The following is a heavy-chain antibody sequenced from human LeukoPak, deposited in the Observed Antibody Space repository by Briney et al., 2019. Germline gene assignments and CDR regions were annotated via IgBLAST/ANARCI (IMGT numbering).Heavy chain of an antibody. Sequence: PSETLSLTCAVYGGSFSGYYWSWIRQPPGKGLEWIGEINHSGSTNYNPSLTSRVTISVDTSKNQFSLKLSSVTAADTAVYYCARARPPTYYYGSGMYYYFDYWGQGTLVTVSS. D-gene: IGHD3-10*01. V-gene: IGHV4-34*01. CDR3: ARARPPTYYYGSGMYYYFDY. CDR2: INHSGST. CDR1: GGSFSGYY. J-gene: IGHJ4*02.